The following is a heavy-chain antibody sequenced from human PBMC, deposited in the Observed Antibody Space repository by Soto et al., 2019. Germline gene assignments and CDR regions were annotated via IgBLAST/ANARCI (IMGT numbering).Heavy chain of an antibody. CDR3: ARDLVSGSDFWRAYNGGYFDY. CDR2: ISPYNGNT. CDR1: GYTFRNYG. J-gene: IGHJ4*02. V-gene: IGHV1-18*01. Sequence: GASVKVSCKASGYTFRNYGITWVRQAPGQGLEWMAWISPYNGNTNYAQDLQGRVTMTTDTSTSTAHMELRSLTSEDTAMYYCARDLVSGSDFWRAYNGGYFDYWGQGTLVTVLL. D-gene: IGHD3-3*01.